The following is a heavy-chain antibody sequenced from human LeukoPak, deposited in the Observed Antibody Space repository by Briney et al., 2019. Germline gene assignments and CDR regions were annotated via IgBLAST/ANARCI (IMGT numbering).Heavy chain of an antibody. CDR1: GGSISSYY. J-gene: IGHJ5*02. CDR2: IYTSGST. Sequence: PSETLSFTGTGSGGSISSYYWSWIRQPAGKGLKWIGRIYTSGSTNYNPSLKSRVTMSVDTSKNQFSLRLSSVTAADTAVYYCARDRVSYYYGSGSYRMPFWFDPWGHGTLVTVSS. CDR3: ARDRVSYYYGSGSYRMPFWFDP. D-gene: IGHD3-10*01. V-gene: IGHV4-4*07.